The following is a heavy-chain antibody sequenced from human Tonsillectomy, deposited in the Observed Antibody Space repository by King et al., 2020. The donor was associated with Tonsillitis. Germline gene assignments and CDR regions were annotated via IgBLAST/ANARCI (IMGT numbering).Heavy chain of an antibody. CDR3: ATGPVAGFFDR. V-gene: IGHV3-33*01. D-gene: IGHD6-19*01. CDR2: IWYDGSNI. Sequence: VQLVESGGGVVQPGRSLRLSCAASGFTFSSSGMHWVRQAPGKGLEWVAVIWYDGSNIYYADSVKGRFTISRDNSKNTVHLQMDSLRAEDTAEYYCATGPVAGFFDRWGQGTLVTVSS. CDR1: GFTFSSSG. J-gene: IGHJ4*02.